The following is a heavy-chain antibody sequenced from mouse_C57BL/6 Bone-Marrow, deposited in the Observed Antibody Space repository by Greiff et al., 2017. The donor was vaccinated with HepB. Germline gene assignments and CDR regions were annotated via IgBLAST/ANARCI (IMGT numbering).Heavy chain of an antibody. D-gene: IGHD1-1*01. CDR2: ISSGSSTI. V-gene: IGHV5-17*01. Sequence: VQLKESGGGLVKPGGSLKLSCAASGFTFSDYGMHWVRQAPEKGLEWVAYISSGSSTIYYADTVKGRFTISRDNAKNTLFLQMTSLRSEDTAMYYCARGPYGSSHWYFDVWGTGTTVTVSS. CDR1: GFTFSDYG. J-gene: IGHJ1*03. CDR3: ARGPYGSSHWYFDV.